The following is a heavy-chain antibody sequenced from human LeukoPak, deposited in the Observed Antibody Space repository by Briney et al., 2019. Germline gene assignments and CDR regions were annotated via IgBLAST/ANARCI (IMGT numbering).Heavy chain of an antibody. V-gene: IGHV4-59*01. J-gene: IGHJ4*02. CDR1: GGSISSYH. D-gene: IGHD6-13*01. CDR3: ARGRISSSY. CDR2: IYYSGST. Sequence: SEPLSLTCTVSGGSISSYHWSWIRQPPGKGLEGIGYIYYSGSTNYNPSLKSRVTISIDTSKNQISLKLSSVTAADTAVYYCARGRISSSYWGQGTLVTVSS.